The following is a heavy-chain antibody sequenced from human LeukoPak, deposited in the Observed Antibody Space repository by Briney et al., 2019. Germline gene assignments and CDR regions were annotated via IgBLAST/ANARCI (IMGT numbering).Heavy chain of an antibody. V-gene: IGHV4-4*09. J-gene: IGHJ5*02. Sequence: SETLSLTCTVSGGSISSYYWTWIRQPPGKGLEWIGCIYSSGSTNYNPSLKSRLTISLDTSKNQFSLKLTSVTAADTAVYYCARGGDYGGPLGSWGQGTLVTVSS. CDR3: ARGGDYGGPLGS. D-gene: IGHD4/OR15-4a*01. CDR2: IYSSGST. CDR1: GGSISSYY.